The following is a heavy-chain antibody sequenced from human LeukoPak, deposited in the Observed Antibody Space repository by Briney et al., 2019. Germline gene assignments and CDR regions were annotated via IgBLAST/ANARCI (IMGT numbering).Heavy chain of an antibody. CDR3: ARRGMATTTGFDY. Sequence: SHTLSLPRTVSGRSIRSGGHYWSWIRQPPAKGLAWIREINHSGSTNYDTSVKSRVTRSVDTSKNQFCLKLSSVTAADTAVYYCARRGMATTTGFDYWGQGTLVTVSS. D-gene: IGHD5-24*01. V-gene: IGHV4-39*07. J-gene: IGHJ4*02. CDR2: INHSGST. CDR1: GRSIRSGGHY.